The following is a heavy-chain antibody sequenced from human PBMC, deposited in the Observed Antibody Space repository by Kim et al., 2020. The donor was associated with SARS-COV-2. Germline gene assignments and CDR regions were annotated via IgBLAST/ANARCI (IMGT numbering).Heavy chain of an antibody. J-gene: IGHJ6*02. CDR3: ARDRRLIGKPVRYYYGMDV. CDR2: IYYSGST. Sequence: SETLSLTCTVSGGSVSSGSYYWSWIRQPPGKGLEWIGYIYYSGSTNYNPSLKSRVTISVDTSKNQFSLKLSSVTAADTAVYYCARDRRLIGKPVRYYYGMDVWGQGTTVTVSS. D-gene: IGHD6-25*01. CDR1: GGSVSSGSYY. V-gene: IGHV4-61*01.